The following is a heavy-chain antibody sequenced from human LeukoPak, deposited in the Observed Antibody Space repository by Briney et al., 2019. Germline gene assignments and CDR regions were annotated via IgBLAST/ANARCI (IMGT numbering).Heavy chain of an antibody. V-gene: IGHV3-7*01. J-gene: IGHJ4*02. Sequence: GGSLRLSCAASGFTFSSYWMSWVRQAPGKGLEWVANIKQDGSEKYYVDSMKGRFTISRDNAKNSLFLQLDSLRAEDTAIYYCAREYISGWFDYWGQGTLVTVSS. CDR2: IKQDGSEK. D-gene: IGHD6-19*01. CDR1: GFTFSSYW. CDR3: AREYISGWFDY.